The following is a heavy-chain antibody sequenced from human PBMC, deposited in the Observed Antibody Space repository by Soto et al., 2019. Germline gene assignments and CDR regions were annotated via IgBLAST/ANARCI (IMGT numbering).Heavy chain of an antibody. V-gene: IGHV3-23*01. D-gene: IGHD2-2*02. J-gene: IGHJ4*02. CDR2: ISAGGST. Sequence: PGGSLRLSCTASGFTFSDYAMSWVRQPPGKGLEWVSVISAGGSTYYADSVKGRFTVSRANSKNTLYLQMNSLKAEDTVVYYCANGPIWFSSTSCYTEGFDYWGQGTLVTVSS. CDR1: GFTFSDYA. CDR3: ANGPIWFSSTSCYTEGFDY.